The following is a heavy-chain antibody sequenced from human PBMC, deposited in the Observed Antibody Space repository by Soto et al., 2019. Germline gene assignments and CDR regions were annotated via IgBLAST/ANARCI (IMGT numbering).Heavy chain of an antibody. Sequence: ASVKVSCKASGYSFTRYAMHWVRQAHGQRLEWMGWINAGDGDTENSQKFQGRVTITRDTSASTAYMELSSLRSEDTAAYYCAREGGYCSGGSCYVGYYFDYWGQGTLVTVSS. CDR1: GYSFTRYA. J-gene: IGHJ4*02. V-gene: IGHV1-3*01. CDR3: AREGGYCSGGSCYVGYYFDY. CDR2: INAGDGDT. D-gene: IGHD2-15*01.